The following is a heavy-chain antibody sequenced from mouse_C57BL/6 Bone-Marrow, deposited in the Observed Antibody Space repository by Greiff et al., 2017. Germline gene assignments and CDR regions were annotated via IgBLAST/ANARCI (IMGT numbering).Heavy chain of an antibody. CDR3: ARYPYGKGAMDY. J-gene: IGHJ4*01. Sequence: QVQLQQPGAELVKPGASVKMSCKASGYTFTSYWITWVKQRPGQGLEWIGDIYPGSGSTNYNEKFKSKATLTVDTSSSTAYMQLSSLTSEDSAVYYCARYPYGKGAMDYWGQGTSVTVSS. CDR2: IYPGSGST. D-gene: IGHD2-1*01. CDR1: GYTFTSYW. V-gene: IGHV1-55*01.